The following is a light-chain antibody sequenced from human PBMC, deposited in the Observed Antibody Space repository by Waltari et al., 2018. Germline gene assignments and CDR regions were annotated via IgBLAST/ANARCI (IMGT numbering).Light chain of an antibody. Sequence: QSALTQPASVSGSPGQSITISCIGTNSDVGAYNYAYWYQQHPGKAPKLIIYDVTKWPSGVSNRFSGSKSGNTASLTISGLQAEDEADYYCCSHAGSTTFVVFGGGTKLTVL. CDR2: DVT. V-gene: IGLV2-23*02. J-gene: IGLJ2*01. CDR1: NSDVGAYNY. CDR3: CSHAGSTTFVV.